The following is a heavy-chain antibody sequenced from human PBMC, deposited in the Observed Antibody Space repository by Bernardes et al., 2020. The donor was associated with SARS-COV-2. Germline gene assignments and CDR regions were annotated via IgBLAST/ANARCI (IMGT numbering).Heavy chain of an antibody. J-gene: IGHJ5*01. CDR1: GFTLSSYE. D-gene: IGHD3-10*01. CDR2: IGSGGTM. V-gene: IGHV3-48*03. CDR3: ARGVTLVRGIIDIPNVLQSLS. Sequence: GGSLRLSCAASGFTLSSYEMNWVRQAPGKGLEWVSCIGSGGTMRYADSLKGRFTISRDSAKNSLYLQMNSLRAEDTAVYYCARGVTLVRGIIDIPNVLQSLSWG.